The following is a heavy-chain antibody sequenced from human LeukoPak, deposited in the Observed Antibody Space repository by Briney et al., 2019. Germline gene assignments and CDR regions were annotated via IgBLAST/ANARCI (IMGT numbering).Heavy chain of an antibody. CDR1: GGSFSGYY. CDR2: INHSGST. Sequence: KASETLSLTCAVYGGSFSGYYWSWIRQPPGKGLEWIGEINHSGSTNYNPSLKSRVTISVDTSKNQFSLKLSSVTAAGTAVYYCAREATVTTFWFDPWGQGTLVTVSS. CDR3: AREATVTTFWFDP. V-gene: IGHV4-34*01. D-gene: IGHD4-17*01. J-gene: IGHJ5*02.